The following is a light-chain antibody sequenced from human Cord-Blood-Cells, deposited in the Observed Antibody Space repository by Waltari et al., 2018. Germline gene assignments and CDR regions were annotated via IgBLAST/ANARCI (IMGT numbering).Light chain of an antibody. CDR1: QRVSSSY. V-gene: IGKV3-20*01. CDR2: GAS. J-gene: IGKJ3*01. CDR3: QQYGSSPLT. Sequence: EIVLTQSPGTLSLSPGERATLSCRASQRVSSSYLAWYKQKPGQAPRLLIYGASSRATGIPDRFSGSGSGTDFTLTISRLEPEDFAVYYCQQYGSSPLTFGPGSKVDIK.